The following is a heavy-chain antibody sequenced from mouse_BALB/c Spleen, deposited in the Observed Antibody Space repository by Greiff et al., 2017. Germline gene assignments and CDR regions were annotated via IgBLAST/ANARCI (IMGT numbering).Heavy chain of an antibody. CDR1: GYTFPSYW. CDR2: INPSTGST. V-gene: IGHV1-7*01. Sequence: QVQLQQSGAELAKPGASVKMSCKASGYTFPSYWMHWVKQRPGQGLEWIGYINPSTGSTKYTQTFKDKDTLTADKSSSTTYMQLSSLTSEDSAVYYCASRMDDWGQGTSVTVAS. J-gene: IGHJ4*01. CDR3: ASRMDD.